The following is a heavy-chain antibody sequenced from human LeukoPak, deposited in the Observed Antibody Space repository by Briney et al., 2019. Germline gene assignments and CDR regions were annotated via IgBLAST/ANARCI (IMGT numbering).Heavy chain of an antibody. V-gene: IGHV3-21*01. CDR2: ITSSSSYT. D-gene: IGHD2-21*01. Sequence: GGSLRLSCAAPGITFSNYNMNWVRQASGKGLEWISAITSSSSYTFYADSVKGRFTISRDNAQNSLYLQMNSLRAEDTAVYYCAKEYSYRRAYFDYWGQGTLVTVS. J-gene: IGHJ4*02. CDR1: GITFSNYN. CDR3: AKEYSYRRAYFDY.